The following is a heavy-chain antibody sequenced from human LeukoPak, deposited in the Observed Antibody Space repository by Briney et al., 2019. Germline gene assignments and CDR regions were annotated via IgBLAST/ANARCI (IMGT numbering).Heavy chain of an antibody. Sequence: GGSLRLSCAASGFTFSSYAMHWVSQAPGRGLEWVAVISYDGSNKYYADSVKGRFTISRDNSKNTLYLQMNSLRAEDTAVYYCARDKTGYYYDSSGYFDYWGQGTLVTVSS. V-gene: IGHV3-30-3*01. CDR3: ARDKTGYYYDSSGYFDY. CDR2: ISYDGSNK. J-gene: IGHJ4*02. CDR1: GFTFSSYA. D-gene: IGHD3-22*01.